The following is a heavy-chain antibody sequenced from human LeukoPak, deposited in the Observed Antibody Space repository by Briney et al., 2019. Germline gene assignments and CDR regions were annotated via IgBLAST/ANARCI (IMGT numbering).Heavy chain of an antibody. D-gene: IGHD3-10*01. J-gene: IGHJ4*02. CDR1: GYTFTKND. V-gene: IGHV1-8*03. Sequence: GASVKVSRKASGYTFTKNDINWVRQATGQGLEWMGWMNPNSGNTGYAQRFQGRVTFTRNTSISTAYMELSSLRSEDTAVYYCARVEYCDSGIQIDHWGQGTLVTVSS. CDR3: ARVEYCDSGIQIDH. CDR2: MNPNSGNT.